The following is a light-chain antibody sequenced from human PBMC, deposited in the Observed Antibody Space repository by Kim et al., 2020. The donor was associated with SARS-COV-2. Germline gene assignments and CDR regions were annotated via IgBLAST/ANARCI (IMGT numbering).Light chain of an antibody. CDR3: QSYDANSHWV. V-gene: IGLV6-57*02. Sequence: TIPIACTGSSSSMASNYVQWYRQRPGSAPTTVIFQNNQRTSGVPRRFSGSIDRSSNSASLTISGLKTEDEADYYCQSYDANSHWVFGGGTKVTVL. CDR1: SSSMASNY. J-gene: IGLJ3*02. CDR2: QNN.